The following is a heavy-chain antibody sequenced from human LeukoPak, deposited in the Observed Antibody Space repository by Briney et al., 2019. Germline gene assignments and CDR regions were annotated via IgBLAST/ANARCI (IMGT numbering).Heavy chain of an antibody. D-gene: IGHD2-8*02. CDR3: ARALSTGGRTDY. CDR1: GFTFSSYG. J-gene: IGHJ4*02. Sequence: VRSLRLSCAAPGFTFSSYGMHWVRQAPGKGLEWVAVINYDGSNKYYADSVKGRFTISRDNSKNTLYLQMNSLRVEDRAVFYCARALSTGGRTDYWGQGTLVTVSS. CDR2: INYDGSNK. V-gene: IGHV3-33*01.